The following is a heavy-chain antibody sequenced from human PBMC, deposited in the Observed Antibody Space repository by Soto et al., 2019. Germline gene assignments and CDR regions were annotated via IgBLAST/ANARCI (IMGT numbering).Heavy chain of an antibody. V-gene: IGHV3-21*01. D-gene: IGHD6-13*01. J-gene: IGHJ6*02. CDR3: ARGRHEDSSSWYGYYYYYYGMDV. CDR2: ISSSSSYI. CDR1: GFTFSSYS. Sequence: GGSLRLSCAASGFTFSSYSMNWVRQAPGKGLEWVSSISSSSSYIYYADSVKGRFTISRDNAKNSLYLQMNSLRAEDTAVYYCARGRHEDSSSWYGYYYYYYGMDVWGQGTTVTVSS.